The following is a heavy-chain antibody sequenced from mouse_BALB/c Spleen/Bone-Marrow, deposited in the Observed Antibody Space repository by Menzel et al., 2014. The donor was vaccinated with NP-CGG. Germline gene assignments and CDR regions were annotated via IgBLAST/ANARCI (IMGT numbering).Heavy chain of an antibody. CDR3: ARGGTTATGYFVV. CDR1: GFNIKDTY. CDR2: IDPANGNT. J-gene: IGHJ1*01. V-gene: IGHV14-3*02. D-gene: IGHD1-2*01. Sequence: VQLQQSGAELVKPGASVKLSCTASGFNIKDTYMHWVKQRPEQGLEWIGRIDPANGNTKYDPKFQGKATITADTSSNTASLQLGDRTSEDTAVYYCARGGTTATGYFVVWSRRTPVTAPS.